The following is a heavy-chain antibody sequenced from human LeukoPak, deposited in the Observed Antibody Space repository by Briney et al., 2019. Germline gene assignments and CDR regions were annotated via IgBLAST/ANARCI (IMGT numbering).Heavy chain of an antibody. CDR2: IYYSGST. CDR1: GGSISSSSYY. V-gene: IGHV4-39*01. J-gene: IGHJ4*02. Sequence: SETLSLTCTVSGGSISSSSYYWGWIRQPPGKGLEWIGTIYYSGSTDYNPSLKSRVTISVDTSKNQFSLKLSSVTAADTAVYYCARTVPSAYCGGDCYAWDQWGQGTLVTVSS. D-gene: IGHD2-21*02. CDR3: ARTVPSAYCGGDCYAWDQ.